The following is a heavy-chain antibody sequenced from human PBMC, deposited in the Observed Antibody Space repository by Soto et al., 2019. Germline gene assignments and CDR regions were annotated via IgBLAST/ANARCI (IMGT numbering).Heavy chain of an antibody. D-gene: IGHD3-10*01. CDR1: GGSISSYY. V-gene: IGHV4-59*01. Sequence: SETLSLTCTVSGGSISSYYWSWIRQPPGKGLEWIGYIYYSGSTNYNPSLKSRVTISVDTSKNQFSLKLSSVTAADTAVYYCARDQPLQRGRGAFDIWGQGTMVTVSS. J-gene: IGHJ3*02. CDR3: ARDQPLQRGRGAFDI. CDR2: IYYSGST.